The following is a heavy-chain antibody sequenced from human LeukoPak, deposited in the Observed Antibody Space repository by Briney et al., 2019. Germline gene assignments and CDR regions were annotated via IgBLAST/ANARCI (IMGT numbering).Heavy chain of an antibody. J-gene: IGHJ5*02. Sequence: SETLSLTCTVSGGSISSGGYYWSWIRQHPGKGLEWIGYIYYSGSTYYNPSLKSRVTISVDTSKNQFSLKLSSVTAADTAVYYCTRDLPAYCSGGSCSGANWFDPWGQGTLVTVSS. CDR2: IYYSGST. V-gene: IGHV4-31*03. CDR3: TRDLPAYCSGGSCSGANWFDP. D-gene: IGHD2-15*01. CDR1: GGSISSGGYY.